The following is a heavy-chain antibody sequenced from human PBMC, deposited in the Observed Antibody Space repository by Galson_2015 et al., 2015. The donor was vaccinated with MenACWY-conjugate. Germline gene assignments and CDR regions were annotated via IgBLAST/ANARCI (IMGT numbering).Heavy chain of an antibody. J-gene: IGHJ5*01. CDR1: GDSVSSNSAA. Sequence: CAISGDSVSSNSAAWNWIRQSPSRGLEWLGRTYYRSRWFNDYAESVRSRITINPDTSKNQFSLQLSSVTPEDTAVYYCARDKGYLSGWSSNALNWFDSWGQGALVTVSS. V-gene: IGHV6-1*01. CDR3: ARDKGYLSGWSSNALNWFDS. D-gene: IGHD6-19*01. CDR2: TYYRSRWFN.